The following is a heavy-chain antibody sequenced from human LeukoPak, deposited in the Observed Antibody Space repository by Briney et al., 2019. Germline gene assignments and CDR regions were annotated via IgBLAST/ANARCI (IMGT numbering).Heavy chain of an antibody. Sequence: GGSLRLSCAASGFTFSDYYMSWIRQAPGKGLEWVSYISSSGSTIYYADSVKGRFTISRDNAKNSLYLQMNSLRAEDTAVYYCAKEGLDLCGGDCPGAFDIWGQGTMVTVSS. CDR2: ISSSGSTI. CDR3: AKEGLDLCGGDCPGAFDI. V-gene: IGHV3-11*01. J-gene: IGHJ3*02. CDR1: GFTFSDYY. D-gene: IGHD2-21*02.